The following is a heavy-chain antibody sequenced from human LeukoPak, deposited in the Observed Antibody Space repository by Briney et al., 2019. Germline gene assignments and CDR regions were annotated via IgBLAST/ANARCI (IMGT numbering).Heavy chain of an antibody. Sequence: ETGGSLRLSCAASGFTFSSYAMSWVRQAPGKGLEWVSYISISSSSVYYADSVKGRFTISRDNAKNSLYLQMNSLRAEDTAIYYCARDNLAAAGDDNFDIWGQGTMVTVSS. CDR2: ISISSSSV. V-gene: IGHV3-48*04. D-gene: IGHD6-13*01. J-gene: IGHJ3*02. CDR1: GFTFSSYA. CDR3: ARDNLAAAGDDNFDI.